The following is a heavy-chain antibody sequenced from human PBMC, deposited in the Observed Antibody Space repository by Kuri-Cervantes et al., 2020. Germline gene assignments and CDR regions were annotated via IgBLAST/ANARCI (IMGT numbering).Heavy chain of an antibody. CDR1: GGSISSSSYY. Sequence: GSLRLSCTVSGGSISSSSYYWGWIRQPPGKGLEWIGSIYYSGSTYYNPSLKSRVTISVDTSKNQFSLKLSSVTAADTAVYYCARAIHGPFDYWGQGTLVTVSS. D-gene: IGHD5-18*01. V-gene: IGHV4-39*07. CDR2: IYYSGST. CDR3: ARAIHGPFDY. J-gene: IGHJ4*02.